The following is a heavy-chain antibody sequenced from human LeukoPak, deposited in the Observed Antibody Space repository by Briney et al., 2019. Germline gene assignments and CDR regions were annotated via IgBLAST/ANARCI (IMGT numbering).Heavy chain of an antibody. J-gene: IGHJ6*02. CDR2: ISDSGST. CDR1: GGSISRSAYY. CDR3: ARQDIWFGELVV. D-gene: IGHD3-10*01. V-gene: IGHV4-39*01. Sequence: SETLSLTCIVSGGSISRSAYYWGWLRQPPGKGLEWIGSISDSGSTYYSPSLKSRVTISVDTSKNQFSLKLRLVTAADTAVYYCARQDIWFGELVVWGQGTTVTVSS.